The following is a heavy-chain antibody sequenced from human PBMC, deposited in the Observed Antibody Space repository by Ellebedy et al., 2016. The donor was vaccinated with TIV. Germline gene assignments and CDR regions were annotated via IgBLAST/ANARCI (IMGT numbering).Heavy chain of an antibody. V-gene: IGHV3-23*01. CDR2: NSGSGGST. CDR1: GFTFSSYA. J-gene: IGHJ4*02. Sequence: GESLKISCAASGFTFSSYAMSWVRQAPGKGLEWVSVNSGSGGSTYYADSVKGRFTISRYNSKNTLYLQMNSLRAEDTAVYYCAKDREGTATLLGYFDYWGQGTLVTVSS. CDR3: AKDREGTATLLGYFDY. D-gene: IGHD6-25*01.